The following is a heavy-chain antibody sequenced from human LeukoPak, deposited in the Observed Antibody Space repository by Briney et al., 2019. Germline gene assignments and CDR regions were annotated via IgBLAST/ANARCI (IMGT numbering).Heavy chain of an antibody. CDR3: ARDRVYYYGMDV. D-gene: IGHD3-10*01. Sequence: SSETLSLTCTVSGGSISSYYWSWIRQPLGKGLEWIGYIYYSGSTNYNPSLKSRVTISVDTSKNRFSLKLSSVTAADTAVYYCARDRVYYYGMDVWGQGTTVTVSS. CDR2: IYYSGST. CDR1: GGSISSYY. V-gene: IGHV4-59*01. J-gene: IGHJ6*02.